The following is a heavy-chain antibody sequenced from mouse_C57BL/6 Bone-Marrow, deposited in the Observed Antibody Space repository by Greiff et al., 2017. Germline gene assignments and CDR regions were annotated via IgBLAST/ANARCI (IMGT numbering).Heavy chain of an antibody. J-gene: IGHJ3*01. CDR3: APAY. CDR1: GYTFTSYW. V-gene: IGHV1-50*01. Sequence: VQLQQPGAELVKPGASVKLSCKASGYTFTSYWMQWVKQRPGQGLEWIGEIDPSDSYTNYNQKFKGKATLTVDTSSSTAYMQLSSLTSADSAVYYCAPAYWGQGTLVTVSA. CDR2: IDPSDSYT.